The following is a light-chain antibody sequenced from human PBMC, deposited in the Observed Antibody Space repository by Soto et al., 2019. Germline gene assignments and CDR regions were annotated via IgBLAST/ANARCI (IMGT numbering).Light chain of an antibody. V-gene: IGLV1-44*01. CDR2: GNN. CDR1: GSSIGTNT. J-gene: IGLJ2*01. CDR3: AAWDGSLNNVL. Sequence: QSVLTQPPSASGTPGQRVTISWSGSGSSIGTNTVNWYRQLPGTAPKLLIYGNNQRPSGVPDRFSGSKSGTSASLAISGLQSKDEAAYYCAAWDGSLNNVLFGGGTKVTVL.